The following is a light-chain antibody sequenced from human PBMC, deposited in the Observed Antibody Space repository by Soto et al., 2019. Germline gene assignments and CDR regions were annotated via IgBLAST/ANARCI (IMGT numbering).Light chain of an antibody. V-gene: IGKV2-28*01. Sequence: DIVMTQSPLSLTVTPGEPASISCRSSQSLLHSNGYNYLDWYLQKPGQSPQLLIYLGSNRASGVPDRFSGSGSGTDFTLKISRVEAEDVGVYYGMQALQTPRTFGQGTKVEIK. J-gene: IGKJ1*01. CDR2: LGS. CDR3: MQALQTPRT. CDR1: QSLLHSNGYNY.